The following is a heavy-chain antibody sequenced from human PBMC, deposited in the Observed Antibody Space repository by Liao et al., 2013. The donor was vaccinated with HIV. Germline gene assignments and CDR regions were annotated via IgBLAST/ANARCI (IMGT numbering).Heavy chain of an antibody. J-gene: IGHJ4*02. V-gene: IGHV4-61*02. CDR3: ARGTYLYYVGISMIVVVMRPFDF. D-gene: IGHD3-22*01. CDR1: GGSISSGSYY. CDR2: IYTSGST. Sequence: QVQLQESGPGLVKPSQTLSLTCTVSGGSISSGSYYWSWIRQPAGKGLEWIGRIYTSGSTTYNPSLKSRVTISVDTSKNQFSLKLSSVTAADTAVFYCARGTYLYYVGISMIVVVMRPFDFWGQGTLVTVSS.